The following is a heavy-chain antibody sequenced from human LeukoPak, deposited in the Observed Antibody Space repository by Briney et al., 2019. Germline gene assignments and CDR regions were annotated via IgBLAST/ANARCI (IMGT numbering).Heavy chain of an antibody. CDR2: INPNSGGT. CDR3: ARDRGVVVVAGIDY. Sequence: ASVKVSCKASGYTFTGYYMHWVRQAPGQGLEWMGWINPNSGGTNYAQKFQGRVTITRDTSISTAYLELSSLRSDDTAVYYCARDRGVVVVAGIDYWGRGTLVTVSS. D-gene: IGHD6-19*01. V-gene: IGHV1-2*02. CDR1: GYTFTGYY. J-gene: IGHJ4*02.